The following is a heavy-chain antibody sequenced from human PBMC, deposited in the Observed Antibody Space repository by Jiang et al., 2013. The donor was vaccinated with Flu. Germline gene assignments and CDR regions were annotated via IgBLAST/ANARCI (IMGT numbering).Heavy chain of an antibody. CDR1: GGSISSGGYY. J-gene: IGHJ3*02. V-gene: IGHV4-31*03. D-gene: IGHD5-24*01. CDR2: IYYSGST. CDR3: ARDQPLDGYKSGDAFDI. Sequence: PGLVKPSQTLSLTCTVSGGSISSGGYYWSWIRQHPGKGLEWIGYIYYSGSTYYNPSLKSRVTISVDTSKNQFSLKLSSVTAADTAVYYCARDQPLDGYKSGDAFDIWGQGTMVTVSS.